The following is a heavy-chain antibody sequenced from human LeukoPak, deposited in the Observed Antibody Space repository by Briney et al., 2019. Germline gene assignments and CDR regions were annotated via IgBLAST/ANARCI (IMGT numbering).Heavy chain of an antibody. D-gene: IGHD6-19*01. CDR1: GFTFSSYW. V-gene: IGHV3-7*01. CDR2: IKQDGSEK. Sequence: GGSLRLSCAASGFTFSSYWMSWVRQAPGKGLEWVANIKQDGSEKYYVDTVKGRFTISRDNAKKSLYLQMNSLRADDTAVYYCARGASVVAGNDNAFDIWGQGTMVTVSS. CDR3: ARGASVVAGNDNAFDI. J-gene: IGHJ3*02.